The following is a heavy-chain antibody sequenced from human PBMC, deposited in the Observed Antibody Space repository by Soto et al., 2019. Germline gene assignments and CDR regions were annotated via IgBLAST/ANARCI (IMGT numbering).Heavy chain of an antibody. CDR3: ARPVATVYYYSGMDV. D-gene: IGHD2-21*02. J-gene: IGHJ6*02. CDR2: IIPIFGTA. V-gene: IGHV1-69*12. CDR1: GGTFSSYA. Sequence: QVQLVQSGAEVKKPGSSVKVSCKASGGTFSSYAITWVRQAPGQGLEWMGGIIPIFGTADYAQKFQGRVTFTADEATSTAYMGLSSLRSEDTAVYYCARPVATVYYYSGMDVWGQGTTVTVSS.